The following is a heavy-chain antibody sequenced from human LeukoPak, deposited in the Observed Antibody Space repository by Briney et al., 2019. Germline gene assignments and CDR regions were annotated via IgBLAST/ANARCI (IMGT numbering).Heavy chain of an antibody. V-gene: IGHV4-31*03. CDR3: ARRPAHCYF. Sequence: SQTLSLTCTVSGGSISSDGFYWSCVRQHPGKGLEWIGYISYSGSTYYNPSLKSRVSVSLDPSQSQFSFKLTYVTAADTAVDFWARRPAHCYFWGPGTLVTVSS. J-gene: IGHJ4*02. CDR1: GGSISSDGFY. D-gene: IGHD1-14*01. CDR2: ISYSGST.